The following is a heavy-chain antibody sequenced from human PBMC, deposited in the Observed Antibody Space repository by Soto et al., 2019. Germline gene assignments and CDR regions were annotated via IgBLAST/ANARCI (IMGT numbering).Heavy chain of an antibody. V-gene: IGHV1-8*01. J-gene: IGHJ4*02. Sequence: GSVKRSCKAAVYTFTSYDSNWVRQATGQGLEWMGWMNPNSGNTGYAQKFQGRVTMTRNTSISTAYMELSSLRSEDTAVYYCARRRLANDYWGQGTLVTVSS. CDR3: ARRRLANDY. CDR1: VYTFTSYD. D-gene: IGHD3-9*01. CDR2: MNPNSGNT.